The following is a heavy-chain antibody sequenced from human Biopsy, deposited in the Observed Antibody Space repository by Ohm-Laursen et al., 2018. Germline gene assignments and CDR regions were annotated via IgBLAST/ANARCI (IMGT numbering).Heavy chain of an antibody. V-gene: IGHV1-24*01. J-gene: IGHJ4*02. D-gene: IGHD1-1*01. CDR2: SAPENGKT. Sequence: GASVKVSCKVSGYTLTELSMHWVRQAPGKGLEWMGGSAPENGKTVYAQNFQARVSMTEDTLTDTAYMELRSLRSEDTAVYYCAADINVWNVNYWGQGTQVTVSS. CDR1: GYTLTELS. CDR3: AADINVWNVNY.